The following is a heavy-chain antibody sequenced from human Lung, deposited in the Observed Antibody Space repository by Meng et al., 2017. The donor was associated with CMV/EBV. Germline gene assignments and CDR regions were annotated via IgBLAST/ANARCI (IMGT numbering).Heavy chain of an antibody. V-gene: IGHV3-53*01. CDR1: GFTVSSNY. CDR3: ARHNTYYYDAFLGTFAI. CDR2: IYSGGST. J-gene: IGHJ3*02. Sequence: ESLKISXAASGFTVSSNYMSWVRQAPGKGLEWVSVIYSGGSTYYADSVKGRFTISRDNFKNTLYLQMNSLRAEDTAVYYCARHNTYYYDAFLGTFAIWG. D-gene: IGHD3-22*01.